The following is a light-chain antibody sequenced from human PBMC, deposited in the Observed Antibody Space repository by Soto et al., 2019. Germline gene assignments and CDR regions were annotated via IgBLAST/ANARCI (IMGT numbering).Light chain of an antibody. Sequence: DLPMTQSPSSLSAFVGDSVTITCRASQKISRYLAWFQQKPGEAPRLLIYSGSSLPSGVPSRFIGTGSGTDFTLTISCLQPEDVATDDCQQNYSHPPTFGGRTKLEI. J-gene: IGKJ4*01. CDR2: SGS. CDR3: QQNYSHPPT. CDR1: QKISRY. V-gene: IGKV1-39*01.